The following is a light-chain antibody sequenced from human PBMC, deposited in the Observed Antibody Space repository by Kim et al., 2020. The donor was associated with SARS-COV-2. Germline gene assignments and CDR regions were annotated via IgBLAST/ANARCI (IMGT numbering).Light chain of an antibody. CDR3: QSRDSGGRVM. V-gene: IGLV3-19*01. CDR1: SLRSYY. Sequence: SELTQDPVVSVALGQTVRITCQGDSLRSYYATWYQQKPRQAPVLVIYGRNNRPSGIPDRFSGSASGKTASLTISGTQAEGEADFYCQSRDSGGRVMFGGGTQLTVL. J-gene: IGLJ3*02. CDR2: GRN.